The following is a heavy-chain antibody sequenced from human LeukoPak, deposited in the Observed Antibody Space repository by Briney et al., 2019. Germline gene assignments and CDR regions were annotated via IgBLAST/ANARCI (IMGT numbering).Heavy chain of an antibody. CDR2: IYPGDSDT. D-gene: IGHD3-10*01. J-gene: IGHJ4*02. CDR1: GYSFSNYW. Sequence: GESLKISCKGSGYSFSNYWIAWVRQMPGKGLEWMGSIYPGDSDTRYSPSFQGQATISADKSISTAYLQWSSLKASDTAMYYCARRRLDGRFGELLWVVFDYWGQGTLVTVSS. CDR3: ARRRLDGRFGELLWVVFDY. V-gene: IGHV5-51*01.